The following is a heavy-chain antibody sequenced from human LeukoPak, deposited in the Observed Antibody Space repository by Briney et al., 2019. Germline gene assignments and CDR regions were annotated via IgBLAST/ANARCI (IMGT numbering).Heavy chain of an antibody. CDR2: IIPIFGTA. CDR1: GGTFSSYA. J-gene: IGHJ4*02. Sequence: SVKVSCEASGGTFSSYAISWVRQAPRQGLEWMGGIIPIFGTANYAQKFQGRVTITADESTSTAYMELSSLRSEDTAVYYCARGVRELRYFDWLFNWGQGTLVTVSS. V-gene: IGHV1-69*13. CDR3: ARGVRELRYFDWLFN. D-gene: IGHD3-9*01.